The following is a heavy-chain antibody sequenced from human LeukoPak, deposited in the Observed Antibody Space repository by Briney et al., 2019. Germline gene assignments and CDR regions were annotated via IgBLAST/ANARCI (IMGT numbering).Heavy chain of an antibody. D-gene: IGHD1-14*01. J-gene: IGHJ3*02. V-gene: IGHV1-69*13. CDR1: GYTLTELS. CDR3: ARVDHDAFDI. Sequence: SVKVSCKVSGYTLTELSMHWVRQAPGQGLEWMGGIIPIFGTANYAQKFQGRVTITADESTSTAYMELSSLRSEDTAVYYCARVDHDAFDIWGQGTMVTVSS. CDR2: IIPIFGTA.